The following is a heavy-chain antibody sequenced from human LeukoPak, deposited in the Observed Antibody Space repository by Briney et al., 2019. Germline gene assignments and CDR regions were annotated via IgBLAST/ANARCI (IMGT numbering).Heavy chain of an antibody. D-gene: IGHD1-14*01. CDR1: GYTFTGYY. J-gene: IGHJ6*02. V-gene: IGHV1-46*01. Sequence: ASVKVSCKASGYTFTGYYMHWVRQAPGQGLEWMGIINPSGGSTSYAQKFQGRVTMTRDTSTSTVYMELSSLRSEDTAVYYCARDPSISRNYYGMDVWGQGTTVTVSS. CDR3: ARDPSISRNYYGMDV. CDR2: INPSGGST.